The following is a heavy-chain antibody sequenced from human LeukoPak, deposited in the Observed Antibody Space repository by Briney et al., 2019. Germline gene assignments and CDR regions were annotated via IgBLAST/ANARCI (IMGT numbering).Heavy chain of an antibody. CDR3: ARDWDTTYYMDV. Sequence: ASVKVSCKASGYTFTSYGISWVRQAPGQGLEWMGIINPSGGSTSYAQKFQGRVTMTRDTSTSTVYMELSSLRSEDTAVYYCARDWDTTYYMDVWGKGTTVTVSS. D-gene: IGHD5-18*01. V-gene: IGHV1-46*01. CDR1: GYTFTSYG. CDR2: INPSGGST. J-gene: IGHJ6*03.